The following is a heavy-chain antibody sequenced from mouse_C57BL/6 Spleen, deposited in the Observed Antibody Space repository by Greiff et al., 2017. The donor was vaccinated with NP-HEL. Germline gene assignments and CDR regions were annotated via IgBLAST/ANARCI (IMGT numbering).Heavy chain of an antibody. CDR3: ERREGGTDYGSSPLDY. CDR2: FYPGSGSI. V-gene: IGHV1-62-2*01. J-gene: IGHJ2*01. D-gene: IGHD1-1*01. Sequence: QVQLQQSGAELVKPGASVKLSCKASGYTFTEYTIHWVKQRSGQGLEWIGWFYPGSGSIKYIEKFKDKATLTADKSSSTVYMELSRFTSEDSAVYVGERREGGTDYGSSPLDYWGQGTTLTVSS. CDR1: GYTFTEYT.